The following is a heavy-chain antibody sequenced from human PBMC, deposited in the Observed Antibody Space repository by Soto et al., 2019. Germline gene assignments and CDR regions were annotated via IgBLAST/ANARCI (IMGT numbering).Heavy chain of an antibody. J-gene: IGHJ6*02. CDR3: ARDNRDCSSFNCYNPGRVFGLDV. Sequence: GGSLRLSCAASGFTFNNYNLHWVRQAPGNSLESVAVISFDGTTDYYADSVKGRFTVSRDNSKNTLSLQMDSLRPEDTAVYYCARDNRDCSSFNCYNPGRVFGLDVWCQGTTVTVSS. V-gene: IGHV3-30-3*01. D-gene: IGHD2-2*02. CDR1: GFTFNNYN. CDR2: ISFDGTTD.